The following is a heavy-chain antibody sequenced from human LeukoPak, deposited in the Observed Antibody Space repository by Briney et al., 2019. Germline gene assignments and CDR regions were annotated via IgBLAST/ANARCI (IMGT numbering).Heavy chain of an antibody. CDR2: IYYSGST. V-gene: IGHV4-59*12. D-gene: IGHD6-13*01. CDR3: ARRASSWYLTN. Sequence: SETLSLTCTVSGGSISSYYWSWIRQPPGKGLEWIGYIYYSGSTNYNPSLKSRVTISVDTSKNQFSLKLSSVTAADTAVYYCARRASSWYLTNWGQGTLVTVSS. CDR1: GGSISSYY. J-gene: IGHJ4*02.